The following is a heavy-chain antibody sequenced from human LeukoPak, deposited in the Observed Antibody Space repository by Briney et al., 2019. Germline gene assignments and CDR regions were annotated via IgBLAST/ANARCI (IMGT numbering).Heavy chain of an antibody. V-gene: IGHV4-59*01. CDR3: ARAYCSGGSCYFGPNFDY. CDR1: GGSISSYY. Sequence: SETLSLTYTVSGGSISSYYWSWIRQPPGKGLEWIGYIYYSGSTNYNPSLKSRVTISVDTSKNQFSLKLSSVTAADTAVYYCARAYCSGGSCYFGPNFDYWGQGTLVTVSS. CDR2: IYYSGST. J-gene: IGHJ4*02. D-gene: IGHD2-15*01.